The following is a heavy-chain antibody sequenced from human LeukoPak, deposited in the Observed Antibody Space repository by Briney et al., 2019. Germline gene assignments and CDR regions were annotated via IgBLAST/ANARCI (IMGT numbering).Heavy chain of an antibody. V-gene: IGHV3-23*01. CDR2: ISGSGVST. CDR1: GFTFSSYA. CDR3: AKPRVGPSNPGAPDY. J-gene: IGHJ4*02. Sequence: GGPLRLSCAASGFTFSSYAMSGFRQVPGRGLKWVSAISGSGVSTNYPDSVKGRFTISRDNPTNMLYLQMTSLRAEDTAVYYCAKPRVGPSNPGAPDYWGQGTVVTVSS. D-gene: IGHD1-26*01.